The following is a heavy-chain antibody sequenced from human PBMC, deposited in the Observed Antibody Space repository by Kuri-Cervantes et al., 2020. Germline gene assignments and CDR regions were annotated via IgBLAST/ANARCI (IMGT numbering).Heavy chain of an antibody. V-gene: IGHV3-20*04. CDR3: ARGTVWGSYRTDLDY. J-gene: IGHJ4*02. D-gene: IGHD3-16*02. CDR2: INWNGGST. CDR1: GFTFDDYG. Sequence: GESLKISCAASGFTFDDYGMSWVRQAPGKGLEWVSGINWNGGSTGYADSVKGRFTISRDNAKNSLYLQMNSLRAEDTAVYYCARGTVWGSYRTDLDYWGQGTLVTVSS.